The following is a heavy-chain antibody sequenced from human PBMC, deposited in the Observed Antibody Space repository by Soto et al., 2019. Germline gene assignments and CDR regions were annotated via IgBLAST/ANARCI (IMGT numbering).Heavy chain of an antibody. CDR2: INVDGTET. CDR3: ARDKEVLLTNYGMAV. V-gene: IGHV3-74*01. Sequence: GGALRLSCTAPRFTFGRCWMHWVRQAPGKGLVWVSDINVDGTETWYADSVKGRFTISRDNDKKTLYLHMTGLRVDDTGVYYCARDKEVLLTNYGMAVWGQGTTVTVSS. CDR1: RFTFGRCW. J-gene: IGHJ6*02.